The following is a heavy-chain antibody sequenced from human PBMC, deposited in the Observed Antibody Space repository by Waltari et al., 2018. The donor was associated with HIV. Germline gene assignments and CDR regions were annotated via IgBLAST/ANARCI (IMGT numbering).Heavy chain of an antibody. Sequence: QVHLVQSGPEVKRPGASVKISCKAYGYNFINFDVNWGRQAAGQGPEWLGWMNPNSGNTASPYIFEERVTMTRDVSTDTAYLEMSGLTPEDTAIYYCARNSSGKGNRYFYYGLDVWGQGTPVTV. V-gene: IGHV1-8*02. CDR3: ARNSSGKGNRYFYYGLDV. J-gene: IGHJ6*02. CDR2: MNPNSGNT. CDR1: GYNFINFD. D-gene: IGHD3-22*01.